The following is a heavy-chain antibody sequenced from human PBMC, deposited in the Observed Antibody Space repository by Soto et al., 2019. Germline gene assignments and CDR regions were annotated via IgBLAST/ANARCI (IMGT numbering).Heavy chain of an antibody. CDR3: AKYYYETRGSFDS. CDR1: GFTFSNYA. V-gene: IGHV3-23*01. J-gene: IGHJ5*01. D-gene: IGHD3-22*01. Sequence: EVPLLESGGGLVQPGASLRLSCAASGFTFSNYAMGWVRQGPGKGLEWVSGISTSGGSTYYADAVEGRFTISRENSKNALYLQMSRLRAGDTALYYCAKYYYETRGSFDSWGQGGLVTVSS. CDR2: ISTSGGST.